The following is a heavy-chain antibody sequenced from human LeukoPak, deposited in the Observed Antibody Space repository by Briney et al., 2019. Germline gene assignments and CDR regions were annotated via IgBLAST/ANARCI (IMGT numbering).Heavy chain of an antibody. CDR2: IKQDGSEK. V-gene: IGHV3-7*01. CDR1: GFTFSSYW. Sequence: GGSLRLSCAASGFTFSSYWMSWVRQAPGKGLELVANIKQDGSEKYYVDSVKGRFTISRDNAKNSLYLQMNRLRAEDTAVYYCARDREGGYFDYWGQGTLVTVSS. CDR3: ARDREGGYFDY. D-gene: IGHD1-26*01. J-gene: IGHJ4*02.